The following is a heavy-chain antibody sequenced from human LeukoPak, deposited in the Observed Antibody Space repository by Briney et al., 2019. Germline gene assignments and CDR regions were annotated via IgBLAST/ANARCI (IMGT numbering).Heavy chain of an antibody. J-gene: IGHJ4*02. CDR1: GSRFTSYW. V-gene: IGHV5-51*01. D-gene: IGHD2-15*01. CDR2: IYPGDSDT. CDR3: ARIVVAAAFDY. Sequence: GASLKISFKGSGSRFTSYWIGWVRQMPGKGLEWMGIIYPGDSDTRYSPSFQGQVTISADKSISTAYLQWSSLQASDTAIYYCARIVVAAAFDYWGQGTLVTVSS.